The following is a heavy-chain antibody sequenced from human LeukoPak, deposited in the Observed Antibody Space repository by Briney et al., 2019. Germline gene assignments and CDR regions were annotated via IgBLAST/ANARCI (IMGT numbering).Heavy chain of an antibody. CDR2: ISGSGGST. J-gene: IGHJ6*03. D-gene: IGHD4-17*01. Sequence: GGSLRLSCAASGFTFSSYAMSWVRQAPGKGLEWVSAISGSGGSTYYAESVKGRFIIQRDNSKNTLYLQMNSLRAEDTAVYYCAKYYGDDPDYYYYMDVWGKGTTVTISS. CDR1: GFTFSSYA. V-gene: IGHV3-23*01. CDR3: AKYYGDDPDYYYYMDV.